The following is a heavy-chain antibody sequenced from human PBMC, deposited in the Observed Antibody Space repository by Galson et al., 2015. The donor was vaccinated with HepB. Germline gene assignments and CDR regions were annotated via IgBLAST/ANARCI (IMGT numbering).Heavy chain of an antibody. CDR2: ISAYNGNT. J-gene: IGHJ4*02. Sequence: SVKVSCKASGYTFTSYGISWVRQAPGQGLEWMGWISAYNGNTNYAQKLQGRVTMTTDTSTSTAYMELRSLRSDDTAVYYCARDQGYDYVWGSYRPYDYWGQGTLVTVSS. V-gene: IGHV1-18*04. D-gene: IGHD3-16*02. CDR3: ARDQGYDYVWGSYRPYDY. CDR1: GYTFTSYG.